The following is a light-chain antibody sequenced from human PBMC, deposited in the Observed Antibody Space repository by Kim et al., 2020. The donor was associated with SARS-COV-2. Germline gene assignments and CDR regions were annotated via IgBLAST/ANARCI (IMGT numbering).Light chain of an antibody. V-gene: IGKV1-39*01. CDR3: QQSHSIPLT. CDR1: ENIINY. CDR2: AAS. J-gene: IGKJ1*01. Sequence: DIQMTQSPSSLSASVGDRVTITCRASENIINYLNWYQQKLGKAPKLLIYAASVLRSGVPSRFSGSGSRAEFTLTISSLQPEDFAIYYCQQSHSIPLTFGQGTKVDIK.